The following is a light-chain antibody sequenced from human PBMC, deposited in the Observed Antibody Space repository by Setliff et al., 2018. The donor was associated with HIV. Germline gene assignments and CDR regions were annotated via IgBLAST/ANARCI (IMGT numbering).Light chain of an antibody. V-gene: IGLV1-40*01. CDR1: SSNIGAGYD. Sequence: QSALTQPPSVSGAPGQRVTISCTGSSSNIGAGYDVHWYQHLPGTAPKLLIYRNIDRPSGVPDRFSGSASGTSASLAISGLQAEDEADYYCQSYDSSLSGYVFGTGTKVTV. J-gene: IGLJ1*01. CDR2: RNI. CDR3: QSYDSSLSGYV.